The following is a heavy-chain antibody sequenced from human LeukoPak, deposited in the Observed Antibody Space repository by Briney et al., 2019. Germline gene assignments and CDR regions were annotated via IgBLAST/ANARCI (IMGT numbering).Heavy chain of an antibody. V-gene: IGHV5-51*01. Sequence: GESLKISCKGSGYSFTSYWIGWVRQVPGKGLEWMGIIYPGDSDTRYSPSFQGQVTISADKSISTAYLQWSSLKASDTAMYYCARGPAAFIVVVPAAIRSWWFDPWGQGTLVTVSS. CDR2: IYPGDSDT. J-gene: IGHJ5*02. D-gene: IGHD2-2*01. CDR1: GYSFTSYW. CDR3: ARGPAAFIVVVPAAIRSWWFDP.